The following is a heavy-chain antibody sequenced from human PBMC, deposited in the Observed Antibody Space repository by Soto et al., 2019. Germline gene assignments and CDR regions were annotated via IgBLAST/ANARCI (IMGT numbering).Heavy chain of an antibody. D-gene: IGHD2-15*01. CDR3: ARYSGYCSGGSCYSGPFDY. CDR2: IYYSGST. CDR1: SGSISSFY. Sequence: SETLSLTCTVSSGSISSFYWSWIRQPPGKGLEWIGYIYYSGSTKYDPSLKSRVTISVDTSRNQFSLKLSSVTAADTAVYYCARYSGYCSGGSCYSGPFDYWGQGTLVTVSS. J-gene: IGHJ4*02. V-gene: IGHV4-59*01.